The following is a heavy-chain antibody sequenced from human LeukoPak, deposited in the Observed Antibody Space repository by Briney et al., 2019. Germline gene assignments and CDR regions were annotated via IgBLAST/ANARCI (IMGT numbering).Heavy chain of an antibody. CDR3: ARDPRYYYGMDV. CDR1: SGSISSYY. J-gene: IGHJ6*02. V-gene: IGHV4-59*01. Sequence: SETLSLTCTVSSGSISSYYWSWIRQPPGKGLEWIGYIYYSGSTNYNPSLKSRVTISVDTSKNQFSLKLSSVTAADTAVYYCARDPRYYYGMDVWGQGTTVTVSS. CDR2: IYYSGST.